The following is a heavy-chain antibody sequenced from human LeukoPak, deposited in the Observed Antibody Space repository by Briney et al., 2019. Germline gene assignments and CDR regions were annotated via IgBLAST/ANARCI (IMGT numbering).Heavy chain of an antibody. CDR2: INAGNGNT. CDR3: ARGNPRLDAFDI. V-gene: IGHV1-3*01. D-gene: IGHD6-19*01. J-gene: IGHJ3*02. CDR1: GYTFTSYA. Sequence: ASVKVSCKASGYTFTSYAMHWVRQAPGQRLEWMGWINAGNGNTKYSQKFQGRVTITRDTSASTAYMELSSLRSEDTAVYYCARGNPRLDAFDIWGQGTVVTVSS.